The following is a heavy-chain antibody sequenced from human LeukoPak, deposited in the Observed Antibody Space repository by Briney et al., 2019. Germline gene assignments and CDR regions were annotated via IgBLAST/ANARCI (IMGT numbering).Heavy chain of an antibody. CDR2: ISGSGGST. CDR3: AIVTVVPAGQNDY. CDR1: GFTFSSYA. Sequence: GGSPRLSCAASGFTFSSYAMSWVRQAPGKGLEWVSAISGSGGSTYYADSVKGRFTISRDNSKNTLYLQMNSLRAEDTAVYYCAIVTVVPAGQNDYWGQGTLVTVSS. V-gene: IGHV3-23*01. J-gene: IGHJ4*02. D-gene: IGHD2-2*01.